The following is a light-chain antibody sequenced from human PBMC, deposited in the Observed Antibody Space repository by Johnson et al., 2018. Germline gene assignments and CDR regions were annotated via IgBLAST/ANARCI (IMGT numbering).Light chain of an antibody. J-gene: IGLJ1*01. Sequence: QSVLTQPPSVSAAPGQKVTISCSGSSSNIGNNYVSWYQQLPGTGPKLLIYENNKRPSGIPDRFSGSKSGTSATLGITGLQTGDEADYHCGTWDSSLSAGNVFGTGTKVTVL. CDR1: SSNIGNNY. CDR2: ENN. CDR3: GTWDSSLSAGNV. V-gene: IGLV1-51*02.